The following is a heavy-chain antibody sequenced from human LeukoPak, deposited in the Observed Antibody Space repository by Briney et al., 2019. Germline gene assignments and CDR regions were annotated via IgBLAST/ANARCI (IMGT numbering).Heavy chain of an antibody. J-gene: IGHJ4*02. V-gene: IGHV3-21*01. Sequence: GWSLRLSCTASGFTFNSYTMNWVRQAPGKGLEWVSSISSGSTYRYYADSVKGRFTISRDNAENSLFLQMDSLRAEDTALYYCARDSERRDGFSLYFFDYWGRGTPVTVSS. CDR1: GFTFNSYT. CDR2: ISSGSTYR. CDR3: ARDSERRDGFSLYFFDY. D-gene: IGHD5-24*01.